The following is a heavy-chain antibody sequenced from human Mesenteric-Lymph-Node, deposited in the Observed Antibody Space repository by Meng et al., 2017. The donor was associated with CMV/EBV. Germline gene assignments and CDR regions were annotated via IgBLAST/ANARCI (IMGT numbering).Heavy chain of an antibody. Sequence: GGSLRLSCAASGFTFSSYAMSWVRQAPGKGLEWVSVIYSGGSSTYYADSVKGRFTISRDNSKNTLYLQMNSLRAEDTAVYYCAKGSSYYYYGVDVWGQGTTVTVSS. V-gene: IGHV3-23*03. D-gene: IGHD3-16*01. CDR1: GFTFSSYA. J-gene: IGHJ6*02. CDR3: AKGSSYYYYGVDV. CDR2: IYSGGSST.